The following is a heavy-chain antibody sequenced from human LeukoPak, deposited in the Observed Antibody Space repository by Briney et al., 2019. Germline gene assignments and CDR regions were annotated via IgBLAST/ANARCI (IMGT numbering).Heavy chain of an antibody. V-gene: IGHV4-59*08. CDR1: GGSISSYY. D-gene: IGHD6-25*01. Sequence: PSETLSLTCTVSGGSISSYYWSWIRQPPGKGLEWIGYIYYSGSTNYNPSLKSRVTISVDTSKNQFSLKLSSVTAADTAAYYCARQGGGFWYFDLWGRSTLVTVSS. CDR3: ARQGGGFWYFDL. CDR2: IYYSGST. J-gene: IGHJ2*01.